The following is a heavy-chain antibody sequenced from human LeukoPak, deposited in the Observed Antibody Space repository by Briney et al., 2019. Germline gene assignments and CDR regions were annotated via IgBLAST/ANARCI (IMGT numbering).Heavy chain of an antibody. Sequence: GGSLRLSCAASGFTFSSSAMSWVRQAPGKGLEWVSNISGSGSGGSTYYADSVKGRFTISRDNSKNTLYLQMNSLRAEDTAVYYCARPIVVVVAALNDYWGQGTLVTVSS. CDR2: ISGSGSGGST. CDR1: GFTFSSSA. D-gene: IGHD2-15*01. J-gene: IGHJ4*02. CDR3: ARPIVVVVAALNDY. V-gene: IGHV3-23*01.